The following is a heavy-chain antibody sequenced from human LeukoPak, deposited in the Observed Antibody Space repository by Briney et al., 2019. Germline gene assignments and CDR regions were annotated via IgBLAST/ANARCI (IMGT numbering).Heavy chain of an antibody. Sequence: GGSLRLSCAASGFTFSDHAMSWVRQAPGKGLEWVSSISGHRGRTNYAASVKGRFTISRDNPKNTLYLQMNTLGVEDTAVYYCAKDPTPYSSSWYFDLWGRGTLVTVSS. CDR1: GFTFSDHA. V-gene: IGHV3-23*01. D-gene: IGHD6-13*01. J-gene: IGHJ2*01. CDR2: ISGHRGRT. CDR3: AKDPTPYSSSWYFDL.